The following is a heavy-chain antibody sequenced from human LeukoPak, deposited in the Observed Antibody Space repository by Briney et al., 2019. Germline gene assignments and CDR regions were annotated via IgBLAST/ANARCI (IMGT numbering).Heavy chain of an antibody. CDR2: IYYSGSP. D-gene: IGHD6-19*01. CDR1: GVSIRSAGYS. J-gene: IGHJ4*02. V-gene: IGHV4-31*11. Sequence: PSQTLSLTCAVSGVSIRSAGYSYYWIRQFPGKGLEWIGHIYYSGSPSYNPSLKSRVTISMDTSKNHFSLNLTSVTAADTAVYYCARGDRGSGWYWDYWGQGTLVTVSS. CDR3: ARGDRGSGWYWDY.